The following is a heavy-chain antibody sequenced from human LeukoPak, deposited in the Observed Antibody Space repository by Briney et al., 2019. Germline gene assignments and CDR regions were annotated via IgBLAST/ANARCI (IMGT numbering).Heavy chain of an antibody. CDR3: AKDRYSSPTDGYFDY. V-gene: IGHV3-23*01. D-gene: IGHD6-13*01. J-gene: IGHJ4*02. Sequence: PGGSLRLSCAASGFIFNNYSMSWVRQAPGKGLEWVSSFSGSGGSTYYADSVKGRFTISRDNSKNTLYLQMNSLRAEDTAVYYCAKDRYSSPTDGYFDYWGQGTLVTVSS. CDR1: GFIFNNYS. CDR2: FSGSGGST.